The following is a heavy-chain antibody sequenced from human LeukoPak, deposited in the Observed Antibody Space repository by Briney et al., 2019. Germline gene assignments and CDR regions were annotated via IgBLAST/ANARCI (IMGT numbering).Heavy chain of an antibody. J-gene: IGHJ4*02. V-gene: IGHV3-21*01. CDR1: GFTFSSYS. Sequence: GGSLRLSCAASGFTFSSYSMNWVRQAPGKGLEWVSSISSSSSYIYYVDSVKGRFTISRDNAKNSLYLQMNSLRAEDTAVYYCARDVRFGDTRIYYFDYWGQGTLVTVSS. CDR3: ARDVRFGDTRIYYFDY. CDR2: ISSSSSYI. D-gene: IGHD3-10*01.